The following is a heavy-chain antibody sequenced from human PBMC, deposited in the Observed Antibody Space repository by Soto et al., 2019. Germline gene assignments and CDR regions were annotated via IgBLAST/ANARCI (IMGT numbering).Heavy chain of an antibody. CDR2: ISAYNGNT. CDR3: ARDFLYGSGSYYYGMDV. V-gene: IGHV1-18*01. J-gene: IGHJ6*02. CDR1: GYTFTSYG. Sequence: ASVKVSCKASGYTFTSYGISWVRQAPGQGLEWMGWISAYNGNTNYAQKLQGRVTMTTDTSTSTAYMELRSLRSDDTAVYCCARDFLYGSGSYYYGMDVWGQGTTVTVSS. D-gene: IGHD3-10*01.